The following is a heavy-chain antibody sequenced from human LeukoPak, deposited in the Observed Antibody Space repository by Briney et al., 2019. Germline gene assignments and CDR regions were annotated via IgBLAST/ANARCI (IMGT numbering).Heavy chain of an antibody. CDR1: GYTLTELS. Sequence: ASVRVSCKVSGYTLTELSMHWVRRAPGKGLEWRGGFDPEDGETIYAQKFQGRVTMTEDTSTDTAYMELSSLRSEDTAVYYCATLGGGYSYGNWFDPWGQGTLVTVSS. CDR3: ATLGGGYSYGNWFDP. D-gene: IGHD5-18*01. V-gene: IGHV1-24*01. J-gene: IGHJ5*02. CDR2: FDPEDGET.